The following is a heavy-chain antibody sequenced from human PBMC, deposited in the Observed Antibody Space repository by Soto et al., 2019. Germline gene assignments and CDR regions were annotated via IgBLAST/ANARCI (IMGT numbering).Heavy chain of an antibody. CDR1: GGSISSGGYY. V-gene: IGHV4-31*03. Sequence: SETLSLTCTVSGGSISSGGYYWSWIRQHPGKGLEWIGYIYYSGSTYYNPSLKSRATISVDTPKNQFSLKLSSVTAADTAVYYCARTMRRGYSSGYYFDYWGQGTLVNVPQ. CDR3: ARTMRRGYSSGYYFDY. D-gene: IGHD5-18*01. CDR2: IYYSGST. J-gene: IGHJ4*01.